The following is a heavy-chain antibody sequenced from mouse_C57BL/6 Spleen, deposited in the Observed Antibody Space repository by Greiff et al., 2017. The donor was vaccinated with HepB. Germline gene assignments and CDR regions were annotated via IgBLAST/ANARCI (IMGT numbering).Heavy chain of an antibody. CDR3: AIYDYDGFAY. J-gene: IGHJ3*01. D-gene: IGHD2-4*01. V-gene: IGHV3-6*01. CDR2: ISYDGSN. CDR1: GYSITSGYY. Sequence: EVQVVESGPGLVKPSQSLSLTCSVTGYSITSGYYWNWIRQFPGNKLEWMGYISYDGSNNYNPSLKNRISITRDTSKNQFFLKLNSVTTEDTATYYCAIYDYDGFAYWGQGTLVTVSA.